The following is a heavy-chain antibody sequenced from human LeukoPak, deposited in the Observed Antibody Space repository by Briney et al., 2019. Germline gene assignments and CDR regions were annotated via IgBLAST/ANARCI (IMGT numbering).Heavy chain of an antibody. D-gene: IGHD3-10*01. CDR2: ISAYNGNT. CDR3: ARVIGSPPYYYYYYMDV. Sequence: ASVKVSCKASGYTFTSYGISWVRQAPGQGLEWMGWISAYNGNTNYAQKLQGRVNMTTDTSTSTAYMELRSLRSDDTAVYYCARVIGSPPYYYYYYMDVWGKGTTVTVS. V-gene: IGHV1-18*01. J-gene: IGHJ6*03. CDR1: GYTFTSYG.